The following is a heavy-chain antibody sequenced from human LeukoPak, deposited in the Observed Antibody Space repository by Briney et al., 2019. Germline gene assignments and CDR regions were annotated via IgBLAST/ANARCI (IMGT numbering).Heavy chain of an antibody. Sequence: GGSLRLSCAASGFTFSSYAMSWVRQAPGKGLEWVSAISGSGGSTYYADSVKGRFTISRDNSKNTLYLQMNSLRAEDTAVYYCARDHRGYSYGPSDYWGQGTPVTVSS. CDR3: ARDHRGYSYGPSDY. CDR2: ISGSGGST. CDR1: GFTFSSYA. J-gene: IGHJ4*02. D-gene: IGHD5-18*01. V-gene: IGHV3-23*01.